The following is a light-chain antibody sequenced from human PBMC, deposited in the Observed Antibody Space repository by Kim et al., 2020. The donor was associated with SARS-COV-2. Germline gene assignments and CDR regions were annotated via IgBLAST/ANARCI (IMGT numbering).Light chain of an antibody. Sequence: VALGQTVRITCQGDSLRSYYSSWYQQKPGQAPVLVIYGKNNRPSGIPDRFSGSSSGNTASLTITGAQAEDEADYYCNSRDSSGNRVFGGGTQLTVL. CDR1: SLRSYY. J-gene: IGLJ2*01. V-gene: IGLV3-19*01. CDR2: GKN. CDR3: NSRDSSGNRV.